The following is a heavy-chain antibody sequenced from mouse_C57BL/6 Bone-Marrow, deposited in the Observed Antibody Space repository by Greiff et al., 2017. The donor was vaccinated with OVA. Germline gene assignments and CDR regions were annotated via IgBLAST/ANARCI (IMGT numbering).Heavy chain of an antibody. CDR1: GFTFSSYA. CDR3: ARENDGYHWFAY. CDR2: ISDGGSYT. V-gene: IGHV5-4*01. J-gene: IGHJ3*01. D-gene: IGHD2-3*01. Sequence: DVQLVESGGGLVKPGGSLKLSCAASGFTFSSYAMSWVRQTPEKRLEWVATISDGGSYTYYPDNVKGRFTISRDNAKNNLYLQMSHLKSEDTAMYYCARENDGYHWFAYWGQGTLVTVSA.